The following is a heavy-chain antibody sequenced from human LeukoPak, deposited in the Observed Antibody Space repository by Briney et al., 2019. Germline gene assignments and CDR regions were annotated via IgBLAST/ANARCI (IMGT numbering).Heavy chain of an antibody. CDR3: AKGGGLAALYYYYYMDV. CDR2: ISYDGSNK. D-gene: IGHD2-15*01. V-gene: IGHV3-30*18. Sequence: SCKVSGYTLTELSMHWVRQAPGKGLEWVAVISYDGSNKYYADSVKGRFTISRDNSKNTLYLQMNSLRAEDTAVYYCAKGGGLAALYYYYYMDVWGKGTTVTVSS. J-gene: IGHJ6*03. CDR1: GYTLTELS.